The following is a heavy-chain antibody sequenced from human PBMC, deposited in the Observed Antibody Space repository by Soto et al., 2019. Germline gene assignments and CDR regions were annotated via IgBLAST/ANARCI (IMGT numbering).Heavy chain of an antibody. CDR2: ISGSGGST. J-gene: IGHJ5*02. Sequence: PGGSLRLSCATSGFTFSSYAMSWVRQAPGKGLEWVSSISGSGGSTYYADSVKGRFTISRDNSKNTLYLQMNSLRAEDTAGYYWAKDRPHGATVNWLDPWGQGTLVTVSS. CDR1: GFTFSSYA. D-gene: IGHD4-4*01. CDR3: AKDRPHGATVNWLDP. V-gene: IGHV3-23*01.